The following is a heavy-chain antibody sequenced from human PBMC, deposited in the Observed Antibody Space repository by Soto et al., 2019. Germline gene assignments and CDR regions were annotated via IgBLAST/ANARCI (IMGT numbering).Heavy chain of an antibody. D-gene: IGHD6-19*01. CDR3: ARDPIAVAAPGAYYFDY. V-gene: IGHV3-21*01. CDR1: GFTFSSYS. J-gene: IGHJ4*02. CDR2: ISSSSSYI. Sequence: GGSLRLSCAASGFTFSSYSMNWVRQAPGKGLEWVSSISSSSSYIYYADSVKGRFTISRDNAKNSLYLQMNSLRAEDTAVYYCARDPIAVAAPGAYYFDYWGQGTLVTVSS.